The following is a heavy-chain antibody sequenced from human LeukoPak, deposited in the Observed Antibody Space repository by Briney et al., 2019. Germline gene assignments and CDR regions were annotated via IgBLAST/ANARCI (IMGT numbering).Heavy chain of an antibody. CDR1: GYTFTGYY. V-gene: IGHV1-2*02. J-gene: IGHJ4*02. CDR3: ARDAYYYDSSGSQYYFDY. CDR2: INPNSGGT. Sequence: ASVNVSCEASGYTFTGYYKHWVRQAPGQGLEWMGWINPNSGGTNYAQKFQGGVTMTRDTSISTAYMELSRLRSDDTAVYYCARDAYYYDSSGSQYYFDYWGQGTLVTVSS. D-gene: IGHD3-22*01.